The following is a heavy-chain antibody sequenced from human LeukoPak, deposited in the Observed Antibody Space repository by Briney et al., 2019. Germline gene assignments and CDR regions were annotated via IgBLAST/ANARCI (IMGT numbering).Heavy chain of an antibody. J-gene: IGHJ4*02. CDR2: INWNSGTI. Sequence: GGSLRLSCAASGFTFDDYAMHWVRQAPGKGLEWVSGINWNSGTIGYADSVKGRFTISRDNAMNSLYLQMNSLRAEDTALYYCAKDIDPYDRCNFAYWGQGTLVTVSS. CDR1: GFTFDDYA. V-gene: IGHV3-9*01. D-gene: IGHD3-22*01. CDR3: AKDIDPYDRCNFAY.